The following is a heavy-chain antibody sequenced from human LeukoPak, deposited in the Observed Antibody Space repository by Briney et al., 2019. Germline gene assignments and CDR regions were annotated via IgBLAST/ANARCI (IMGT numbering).Heavy chain of an antibody. D-gene: IGHD3-3*01. CDR1: GFTFSSFP. V-gene: IGHV3-23*01. J-gene: IGHJ5*02. CDR3: AKGAGVATSWFDP. CDR2: ISGSGGST. Sequence: GGSLRLSCAGSGFTFSSFPMSWVRQASGEGLEWVSAISGSGGSTYYADSVKGRFTISRDNSKNTLYLQMNSLRAEDTAVYYCAKGAGVATSWFDPWGQGTLVTVSS.